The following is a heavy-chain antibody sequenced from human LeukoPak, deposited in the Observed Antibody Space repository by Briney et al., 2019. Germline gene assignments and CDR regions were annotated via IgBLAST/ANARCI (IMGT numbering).Heavy chain of an antibody. CDR3: ARPDTAMVTTRDYYGMDV. Sequence: ASVRVSCKVSGYTLTELSMHWVRQAPGKGLEWMGGFDPEDGETIYAQKFQGRVTMTEDTSTDTAYMELSSLRSEDTAVYYCARPDTAMVTTRDYYGMDVWGQGTTVTVSS. V-gene: IGHV1-24*01. CDR2: FDPEDGET. J-gene: IGHJ6*02. CDR1: GYTLTELS. D-gene: IGHD5-18*01.